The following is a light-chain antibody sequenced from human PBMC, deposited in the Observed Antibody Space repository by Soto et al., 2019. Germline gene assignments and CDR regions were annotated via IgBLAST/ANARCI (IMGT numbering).Light chain of an antibody. V-gene: IGLV2-14*03. Sequence: QSALTQPASVSGSPGQSITISCTGTSSDVGGYNYVSWYQQHPGKAPKLMIYDVSNRPSGVSNRFSGSKSGNTASLTISDLQAEDAADYYCISYTSSSTRVFGGGTKLTVL. J-gene: IGLJ2*01. CDR1: SSDVGGYNY. CDR2: DVS. CDR3: ISYTSSSTRV.